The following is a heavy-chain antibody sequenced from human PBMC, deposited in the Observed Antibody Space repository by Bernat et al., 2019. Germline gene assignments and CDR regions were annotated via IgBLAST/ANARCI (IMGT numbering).Heavy chain of an antibody. V-gene: IGHV3-30*18. CDR1: GFTFSSYG. Sequence: QVQLVESGGGVVQPGRSLRLSCAASGFTFSSYGMHWVRQAPGKGLEWVAVISYDGSNKYYADSVKGRFTISRDNSKNTLYLQMNSLRAEETAVYYCAKARAPYSSSWGSFGHWGQGTLVTVSS. CDR3: AKARAPYSSSWGSFGH. CDR2: ISYDGSNK. D-gene: IGHD6-13*01. J-gene: IGHJ4*02.